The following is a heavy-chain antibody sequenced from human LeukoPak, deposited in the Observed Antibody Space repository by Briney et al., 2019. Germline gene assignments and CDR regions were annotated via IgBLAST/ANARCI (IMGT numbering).Heavy chain of an antibody. CDR1: GFTVSSNY. CDR3: ARGLSSGWYRDYYYGMDV. V-gene: IGHV3-66*01. CDR2: IYSGGST. D-gene: IGHD6-19*01. J-gene: IGHJ6*02. Sequence: TGGSLRLSCAASGFTVSSNYMSWVRQAPGKGLEWVSVIYSGGSTYYADSVKGRFTISRDNSKNTLYLQMNSLRAEDTAVYYCARGLSSGWYRDYYYGMDVWGQGTTVTVSS.